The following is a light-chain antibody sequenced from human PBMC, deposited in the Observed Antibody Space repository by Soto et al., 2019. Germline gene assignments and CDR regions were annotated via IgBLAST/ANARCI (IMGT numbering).Light chain of an antibody. V-gene: IGLV1-47*02. CDR2: CNN. CDR3: AAWDDSLSGVI. Sequence: QSVLTQPPSASGTPGQRVTISCSGSSSNIGTTFVYWYQQLPGTAPKLLIYCNNQRPSGVPVRFSGSKSGTSASLAISGLRSEDEAEYYCAAWDDSLSGVIFGGGTKVTVL. CDR1: SSNIGTTF. J-gene: IGLJ2*01.